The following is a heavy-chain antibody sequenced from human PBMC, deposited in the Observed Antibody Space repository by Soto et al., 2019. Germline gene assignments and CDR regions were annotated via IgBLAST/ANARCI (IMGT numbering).Heavy chain of an antibody. D-gene: IGHD5-18*01. Sequence: PSETLSLTCTVSGGSISSGGYYWSWIRQHPGKGLEWIGYIYYSGSTYYNPSLKSRVTISVDTSKNQFSLKLSSVTAADTAVYYCAREGYFPRYFQHWGQGTLVTVS. V-gene: IGHV4-31*03. CDR1: GGSISSGGYY. CDR2: IYYSGST. J-gene: IGHJ1*01. CDR3: AREGYFPRYFQH.